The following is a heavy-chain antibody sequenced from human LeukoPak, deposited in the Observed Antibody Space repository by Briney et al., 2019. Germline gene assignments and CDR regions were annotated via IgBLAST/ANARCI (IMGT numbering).Heavy chain of an antibody. CDR1: GYTFTSYG. Sequence: GASVKVSCKASGYTFTSYGISWVRQAPGQGLEWMGWISAYNGNTNYAQKLQGRVTMTTDTSTSTAYMELRSLRSDDTAVYYCARDTYYYDSSAWSDGFDIWGQGTMVTVSS. J-gene: IGHJ3*02. CDR2: ISAYNGNT. CDR3: ARDTYYYDSSAWSDGFDI. V-gene: IGHV1-18*01. D-gene: IGHD3-22*01.